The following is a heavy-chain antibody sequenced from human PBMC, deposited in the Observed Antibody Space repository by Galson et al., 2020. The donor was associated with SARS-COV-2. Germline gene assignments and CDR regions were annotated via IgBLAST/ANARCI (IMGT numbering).Heavy chain of an antibody. CDR1: GYTFTDNY. CDR2: INPKSGGT. V-gene: IGHV1-2*02. CDR3: AREKLMGHYDAFDH. D-gene: IGHD3-22*01. J-gene: IGHJ4*02. Sequence: ASVKVSCKTSGYTFTDNYIHWVRQAPGQGLEWVGWINPKSGGTKVAQKFQGRVAITRDTSISTAFMELSGLKSDDAAIFFCAREKLMGHYDAFDHWGQGTLVTVSS.